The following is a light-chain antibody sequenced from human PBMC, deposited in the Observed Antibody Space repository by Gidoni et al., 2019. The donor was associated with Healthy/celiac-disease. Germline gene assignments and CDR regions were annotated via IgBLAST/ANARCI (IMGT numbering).Light chain of an antibody. CDR3: QQYNNWPPCR. J-gene: IGKJ2*04. V-gene: IGKV3-15*01. CDR1: QSVSSN. CDR2: GAS. Sequence: ELVMTQSPATLSVSPGERATLSCRASQSVSSNLAWYQQKPGQAPRLLIYGASTRATGIPARFSGSGSGTEFTLTISSLQSEDFAVYYCQQYNNWPPCRFGQGTKLEIK.